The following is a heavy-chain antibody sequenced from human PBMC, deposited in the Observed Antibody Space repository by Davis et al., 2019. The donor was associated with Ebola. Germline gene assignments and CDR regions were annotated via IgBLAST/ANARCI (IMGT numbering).Heavy chain of an antibody. CDR3: ARGYSNWFDP. D-gene: IGHD1-26*01. CDR1: GGSFSGYY. J-gene: IGHJ5*02. CDR2: INHSGST. V-gene: IGHV4-34*01. Sequence: SETQSLTCAVYGGSFSGYYWSWIRQPPGKGLEWIGEINHSGSTNYNPSLKSRVTISVDTSKNQFSLKLSSVTAADTAVYYCARGYSNWFDPWGQGTLVTVSS.